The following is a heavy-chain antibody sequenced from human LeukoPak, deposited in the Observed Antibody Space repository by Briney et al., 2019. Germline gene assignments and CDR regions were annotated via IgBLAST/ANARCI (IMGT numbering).Heavy chain of an antibody. D-gene: IGHD3-10*01. Sequence: SETLSLTCTVSGYSISSGYYWSWIRQPAGKGPEWIGRIYTSGSTNYNPSLKSRVTISVDTSKNQFSLKLSSVTAADTAVYYCASMSRWGSGSFDYWGQGTLVTVSS. CDR2: IYTSGST. CDR1: GYSISSGYY. CDR3: ASMSRWGSGSFDY. J-gene: IGHJ4*02. V-gene: IGHV4-61*02.